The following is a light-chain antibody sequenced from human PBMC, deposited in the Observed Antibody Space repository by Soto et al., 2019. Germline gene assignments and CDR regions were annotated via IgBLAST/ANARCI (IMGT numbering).Light chain of an antibody. CDR2: GVS. CDR1: HRVSSY. CDR3: QQYNNWPRT. J-gene: IGKJ1*01. Sequence: EIMMAQSPATLSVSQGESATLSFSASHRVSSYLAWYQQKPGQAPRLLIYGVSTRANGVPARFSGSGSGTEFTLTISSLQSEDFAVYYCQQYNNWPRTFGQGTNVDIK. V-gene: IGKV3-15*01.